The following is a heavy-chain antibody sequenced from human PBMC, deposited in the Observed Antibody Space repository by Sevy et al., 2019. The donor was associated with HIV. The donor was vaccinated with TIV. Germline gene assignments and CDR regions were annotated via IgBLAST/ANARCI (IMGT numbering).Heavy chain of an antibody. CDR3: AREGCTQPHDY. Sequence: GGSLRLSCAASGFTFAKDSMSWVRQAPGKGLEWVSTFSFGCGRINYADSEKGRFTISRDDSKNTLFLQMNSLRAEDTATYFCAREGCTQPHDYWGQGTLVTVSS. V-gene: IGHV3-23*01. CDR2: FSFGCGRI. J-gene: IGHJ4*02. D-gene: IGHD2-8*01. CDR1: GFTFAKDS.